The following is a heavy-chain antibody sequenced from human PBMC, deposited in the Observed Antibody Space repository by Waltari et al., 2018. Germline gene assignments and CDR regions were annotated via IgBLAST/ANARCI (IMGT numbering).Heavy chain of an antibody. CDR2: FEPEDGET. D-gene: IGHD3-16*01. Sequence: QVQLVQSGAEVKKPGASVKVSCKVSGYTLTKLSMHWVRQAPGKGLEWMGGFEPEDGETVYAQRFQGRVTMTEDSSTDTAYMELSSLRSEDTAVYYCATFGSSYGYSDYFDYWGQGTLVTVSS. V-gene: IGHV1-24*01. J-gene: IGHJ4*02. CDR3: ATFGSSYGYSDYFDY. CDR1: GYTLTKLS.